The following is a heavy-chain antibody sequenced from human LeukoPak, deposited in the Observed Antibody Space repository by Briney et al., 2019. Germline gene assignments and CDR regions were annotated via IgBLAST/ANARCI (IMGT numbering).Heavy chain of an antibody. J-gene: IGHJ4*02. D-gene: IGHD3-3*01. CDR2: INPSSGIT. Sequence: ASVKVSCKASGYTFTSYYMYRVRQAPGQGLEWMGIINPSSGITNSAQKLQGRVTMTRDTSTSTVYMELSSLRSDDTAVYYCARGGSGLEFWGQGTLVTVSS. V-gene: IGHV1-46*04. CDR1: GYTFTSYY. CDR3: ARGGSGLEF.